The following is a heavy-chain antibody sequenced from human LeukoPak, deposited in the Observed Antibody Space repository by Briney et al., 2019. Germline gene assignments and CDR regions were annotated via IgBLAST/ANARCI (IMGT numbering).Heavy chain of an antibody. D-gene: IGHD3-22*01. J-gene: IGHJ3*02. Sequence: PGGSLRLSCAASGFTFSSDWMSWVRQAPGKGLEWVANINEDGSQKHYVDSVKGRFTISRDNAKNSLYLQMNSLRAEDTAVYYCATSSHSSDYYWSAFNIWGQGTMVIVSS. CDR2: INEDGSQK. CDR1: GFTFSSDW. V-gene: IGHV3-7*01. CDR3: ATSSHSSDYYWSAFNI.